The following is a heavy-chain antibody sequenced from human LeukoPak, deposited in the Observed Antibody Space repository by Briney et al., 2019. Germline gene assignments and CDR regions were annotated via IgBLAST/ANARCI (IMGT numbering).Heavy chain of an antibody. CDR3: ARFRSGSDSYRYYYYMDV. CDR2: IYYSGST. J-gene: IGHJ6*03. Sequence: SETLSLTCIVSGGSFSSYYWSWIRQPPGKGLEWIAYIYYSGSTNYNPSLKSRVTISVDTSKNQFSLKLNSVTAADTAVYYCARFRSGSDSYRYYYYMDVWGKGTTVTVSS. CDR1: GGSFSSYY. D-gene: IGHD1-26*01. V-gene: IGHV4-59*13.